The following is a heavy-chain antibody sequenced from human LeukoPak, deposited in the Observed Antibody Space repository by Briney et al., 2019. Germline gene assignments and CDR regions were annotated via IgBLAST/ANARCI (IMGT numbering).Heavy chain of an antibody. V-gene: IGHV3-21*01. CDR2: ISSSGTYV. Sequence: GGSLRLSCAASGFTFSDYYMNWFRQAPGKGLEWVSSISSSGTYVYYADSVKGRFTISRDNAKNSLSLQMNSLRADDAAVYYCARASSKQLAGYLPDGFDIWGQGTMVTVSS. CDR3: ARASSKQLAGYLPDGFDI. CDR1: GFTFSDYY. D-gene: IGHD3-9*01. J-gene: IGHJ3*02.